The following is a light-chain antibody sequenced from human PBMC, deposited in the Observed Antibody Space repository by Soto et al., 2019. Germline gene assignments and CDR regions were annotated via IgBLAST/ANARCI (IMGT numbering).Light chain of an antibody. CDR2: GNS. V-gene: IGLV1-40*01. CDR1: SSNIGAGYD. J-gene: IGLJ2*01. Sequence: QSVLTQPPSVSGAPGQRVTISCTRSSSNIGAGYDVHWYQQLPGTAPKLLIYGNSNRPSGVPDRFSGSKSGTSASLAITGLQAEDEADYYCQSYDSSLSGFGGGTKVTV. CDR3: QSYDSSLSG.